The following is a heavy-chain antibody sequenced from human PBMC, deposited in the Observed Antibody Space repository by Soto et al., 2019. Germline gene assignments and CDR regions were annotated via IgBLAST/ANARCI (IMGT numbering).Heavy chain of an antibody. CDR3: ARQQVKWGELERYFDL. Sequence: IQCHPSTVADGYIGHRYGSWIRQQQGKGQEWIAYIYYSGSTNYNPSLKSRVTISGDTSKNQLSLELTSVTAADTAVYYCARQQVKWGELERYFDLWGQGTLVTVSS. CDR1: DGYIGHRY. D-gene: IGHD1-1*01. CDR2: IYYSGST. J-gene: IGHJ4*02. V-gene: IGHV4-59*08.